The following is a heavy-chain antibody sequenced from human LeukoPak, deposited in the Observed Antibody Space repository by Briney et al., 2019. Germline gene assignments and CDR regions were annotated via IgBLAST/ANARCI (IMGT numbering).Heavy chain of an antibody. Sequence: PSETLSLTCTVSGGSISSYYWSWLRQPPGKGLEWIGYIYYSGSTNYNPSLKSRVTISVDTSKNQFSLKLSSVTAADTAVYYCARAGYSSSLPPYYYYYGMDVWGQGTTVTVSS. CDR3: ARAGYSSSLPPYYYYYGMDV. CDR1: GGSISSYY. D-gene: IGHD6-6*01. V-gene: IGHV4-59*08. CDR2: IYYSGST. J-gene: IGHJ6*02.